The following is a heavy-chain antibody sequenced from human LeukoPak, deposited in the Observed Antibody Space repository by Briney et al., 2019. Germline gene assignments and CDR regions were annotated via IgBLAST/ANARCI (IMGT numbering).Heavy chain of an antibody. CDR1: GFTFSNFG. D-gene: IGHD5-24*01. V-gene: IGHV3-30*02. CDR3: AKARYGSLFDY. CDR2: IQYDGSDK. Sequence: GGSPRLSCAASGFTFSNFGMHWVRQAPGKGLEWVSFIQYDGSDKYSADSVKGRFTISRDNSKDTLYLQMNSLRTEDTAVYYCAKARYGSLFDYWGQGTLVTVSS. J-gene: IGHJ4*02.